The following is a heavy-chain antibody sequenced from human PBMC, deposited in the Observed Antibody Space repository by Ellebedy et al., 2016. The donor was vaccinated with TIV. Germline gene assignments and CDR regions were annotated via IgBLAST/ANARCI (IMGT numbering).Heavy chain of an antibody. CDR1: GFSVSDNY. D-gene: IGHD3-16*01. V-gene: IGHV3-53*01. CDR2: FYSGGST. J-gene: IGHJ6*03. CDR3: ARDRYYPYYMDV. Sequence: PGGSLRLSCAASGFSVSDNYVSWVRQAPGKGLEWISVFYSGGSTYYADSVKGRFTISRDNSKNTVYLQMNSLRAEDTAMYYRARDRYYPYYMDVWGQGTTVTVSS.